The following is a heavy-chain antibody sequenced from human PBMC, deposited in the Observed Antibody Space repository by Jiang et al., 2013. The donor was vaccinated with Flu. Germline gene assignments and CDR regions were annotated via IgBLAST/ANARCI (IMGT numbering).Heavy chain of an antibody. Sequence: KPSQTLSLTCTVSGGSINSYTYYWSWIRQPAGKGLEWIGRLHTSGSTNYNPSLRSRLTISVDTSKNQFSLKLSSVTAADTAVYYCATDRRNTVAFDIWGQGTMVTVSS. CDR1: GGSINSYTYY. D-gene: IGHD2/OR15-2a*01. CDR2: LHTSGST. J-gene: IGHJ3*02. CDR3: ATDRRNTVAFDI. V-gene: IGHV4-61*02.